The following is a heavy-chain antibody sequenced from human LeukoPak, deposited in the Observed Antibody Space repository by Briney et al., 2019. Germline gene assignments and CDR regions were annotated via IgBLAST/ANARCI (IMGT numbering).Heavy chain of an antibody. Sequence: KPSETLSLTCAVYGGSFSGYYWSWIRQPPGKGLEWIGEINHSGSTNYNPSLKSRVTISVDTSKNQFSLKLSSVTAADTAVYYCARAPRSNYLDYWGQGTLVTVSS. CDR2: INHSGST. J-gene: IGHJ4*02. CDR3: ARAPRSNYLDY. CDR1: GGSFSGYY. V-gene: IGHV4-34*01.